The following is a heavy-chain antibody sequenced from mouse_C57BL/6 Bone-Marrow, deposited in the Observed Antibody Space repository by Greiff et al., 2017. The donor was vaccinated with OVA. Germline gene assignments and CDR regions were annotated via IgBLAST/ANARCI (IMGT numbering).Heavy chain of an antibody. J-gene: IGHJ1*03. Sequence: VQLQQPGTELVKPGASVKLSCKASGYTFTSYWMHWVKQRPGQGLEWIGNINPSNGGTNYNEKFKSKATLTVDKSSSTAYMQLSSLTSADSAVYYGASYGSSPDWYFDVWGTGTTVTVSS. D-gene: IGHD1-1*01. CDR3: ASYGSSPDWYFDV. CDR1: GYTFTSYW. V-gene: IGHV1-53*01. CDR2: INPSNGGT.